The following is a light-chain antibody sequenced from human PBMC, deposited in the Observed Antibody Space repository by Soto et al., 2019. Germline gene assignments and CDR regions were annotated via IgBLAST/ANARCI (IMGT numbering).Light chain of an antibody. CDR1: SSDVGIYNL. CDR2: EGS. V-gene: IGLV2-23*01. CDR3: CSYAGSSTYVV. J-gene: IGLJ2*01. Sequence: QSALTQPASVSGSPGQSITISCTGTSSDVGIYNLVSWYQQHPGKAPKLMIYEGSKRPSGVSNRFSGFKSGNTASLTISGLQAEDEADYYCCSYAGSSTYVVFGGGTKHTVL.